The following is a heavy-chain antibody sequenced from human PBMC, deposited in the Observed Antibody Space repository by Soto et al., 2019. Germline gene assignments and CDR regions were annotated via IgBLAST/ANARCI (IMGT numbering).Heavy chain of an antibody. D-gene: IGHD3-10*01. CDR1: VFNFNSYN. V-gene: IGHV3-21*01. Sequence: WWSLRLSCAASVFNFNSYNMNWVRQAPGKGLEWVASIRGVDNYKYYADSVKGRFAISRDNAKNSLFLQLNGLRAEDTAVYYCARDRVRGALPQYGMDVWGQGTTVTVSS. CDR3: ARDRVRGALPQYGMDV. CDR2: IRGVDNYK. J-gene: IGHJ6*02.